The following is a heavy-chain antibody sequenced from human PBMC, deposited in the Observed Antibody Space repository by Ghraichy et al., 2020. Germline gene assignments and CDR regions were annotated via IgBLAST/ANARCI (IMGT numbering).Heavy chain of an antibody. J-gene: IGHJ5*02. Sequence: SETLSLTCAVYGGSFSGYYWSWIRQPPGKGLEWIGEINHSGSTNYNPSLKSRVTISVDTSKNQFSLKLSSVTAADTAVYYCARGGWFGELWFDPWGQGTLVTVSS. V-gene: IGHV4-34*01. CDR2: INHSGST. CDR1: GGSFSGYY. D-gene: IGHD3-10*01. CDR3: ARGGWFGELWFDP.